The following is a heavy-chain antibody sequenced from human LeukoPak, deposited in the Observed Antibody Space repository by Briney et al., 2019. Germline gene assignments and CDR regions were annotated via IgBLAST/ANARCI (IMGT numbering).Heavy chain of an antibody. CDR2: INPNSGGT. J-gene: IGHJ4*02. Sequence: ASVKVSCKASGYTFTGYYMHCVRQAPGQGLEWMGWINPNSGGTNYAQKFQGRVTMTRDTSISTAYMELSRLRSDDTAVYYCARGLASYGDYELVDYWGQGTLVTVSS. CDR3: ARGLASYGDYELVDY. V-gene: IGHV1-2*02. D-gene: IGHD4-17*01. CDR1: GYTFTGYY.